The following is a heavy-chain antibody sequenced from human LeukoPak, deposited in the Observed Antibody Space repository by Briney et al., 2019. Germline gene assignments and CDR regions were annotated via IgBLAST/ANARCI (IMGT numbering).Heavy chain of an antibody. D-gene: IGHD3-3*01. Sequence: SETLSLTCAVYGGSFSGYYWSWIRQPPGKGLEWIGEINHSGSTNYNPSLKSRVTISVDTSKNQFSLKLSSVTAADTAVYYCARRIFGVVIIPGGGPFDYWGQGTLVTVSS. J-gene: IGHJ4*02. V-gene: IGHV4-34*01. CDR2: INHSGST. CDR3: ARRIFGVVIIPGGGPFDY. CDR1: GGSFSGYY.